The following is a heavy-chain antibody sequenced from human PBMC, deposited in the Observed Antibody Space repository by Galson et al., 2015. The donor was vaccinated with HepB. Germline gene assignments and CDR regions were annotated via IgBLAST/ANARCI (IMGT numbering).Heavy chain of an antibody. Sequence: SVKVSCKASGYTFTGYYMHWVRQAPGQGLEWMGRINPNSGGTNYAQKFQGRVTMTRDTSISTAYMELSRLRSDDTAVYYCARVPYSSGWYGYYYYYMDVWGKGTTVTVSS. CDR2: INPNSGGT. CDR3: ARVPYSSGWYGYYYYYMDV. V-gene: IGHV1-2*06. CDR1: GYTFTGYY. J-gene: IGHJ6*03. D-gene: IGHD6-19*01.